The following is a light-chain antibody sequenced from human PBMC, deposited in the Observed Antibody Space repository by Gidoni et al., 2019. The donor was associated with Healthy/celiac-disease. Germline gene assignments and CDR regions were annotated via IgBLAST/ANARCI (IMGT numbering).Light chain of an antibody. V-gene: IGLV1-51*01. J-gene: IGLJ3*02. CDR2: DNN. CDR3: GTWDSSLKKV. CDR1: SSNIGNNY. Sequence: SCSGSSSNIGNNYVSWYQQLPGTAPKLLIYDNNKRPSGIPDRFSGSKSGTSATLGITGLQTGDEADYYCGTWDSSLKKVFGGGTKLTVL.